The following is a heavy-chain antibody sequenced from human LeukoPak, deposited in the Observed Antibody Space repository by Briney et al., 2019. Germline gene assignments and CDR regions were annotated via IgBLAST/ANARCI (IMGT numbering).Heavy chain of an antibody. CDR1: GGSFSGYY. D-gene: IGHD1-1*01. CDR2: INHSGST. V-gene: IGHV4-34*01. J-gene: IGHJ4*02. CDR3: AVVHFKPY. Sequence: PSETLSLTCAVYGGSFSGYYWSWIRQPPGKGLEWIREINHSGSTNYNPSLKSRVTISVDTSKNQFSLKLGSVTAADTAVYYCAVVHFKPYWGQGTLVTVSS.